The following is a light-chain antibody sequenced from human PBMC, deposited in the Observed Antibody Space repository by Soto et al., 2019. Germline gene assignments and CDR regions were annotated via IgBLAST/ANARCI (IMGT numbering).Light chain of an antibody. CDR2: EVS. V-gene: IGLV2-14*01. CDR1: SSDVGGYNY. CDR3: SSYTSSSTLYV. Sequence: QAVVTQPASVSGSPGQSITISCTGTSSDVGGYNYVSWYQQHPGKAPKLLIFEVSNRPSGVSNRFSGSKSDNTASLTISGLQAEDEADYYCSSYTSSSTLYVFGTGTQLTVL. J-gene: IGLJ1*01.